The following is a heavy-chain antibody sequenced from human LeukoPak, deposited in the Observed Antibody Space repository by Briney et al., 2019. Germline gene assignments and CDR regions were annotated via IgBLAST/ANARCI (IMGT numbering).Heavy chain of an antibody. Sequence: PGGSLRLSCAASGFTVSSNYMTWVRQAPGKGLEWVSVIYSGGTTYYADSVEGRFTISRDNSRDTVYLQMHSLRVEGTAVYYCARGQSGDPAFDIWGQGTLVTVSS. CDR3: ARGQSGDPAFDI. J-gene: IGHJ3*02. V-gene: IGHV3-53*01. D-gene: IGHD4-17*01. CDR2: IYSGGTT. CDR1: GFTVSSNY.